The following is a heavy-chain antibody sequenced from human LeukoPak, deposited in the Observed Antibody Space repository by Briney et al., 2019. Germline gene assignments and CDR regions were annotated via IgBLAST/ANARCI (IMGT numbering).Heavy chain of an antibody. CDR2: ISSSGSTI. CDR1: GFTFSSYE. J-gene: IGHJ6*04. D-gene: IGHD3-16*02. CDR3: ARESYLGMDV. Sequence: PGGSLRLSCAASGFTFSSYEMNWVRQAPGEGLEWVSYISSSGSTIYYADSVKGRFTISRDNAKNSLYLQMNSLRAEDTAVYYCARESYLGMDVWGKGTTVTVSS. V-gene: IGHV3-48*03.